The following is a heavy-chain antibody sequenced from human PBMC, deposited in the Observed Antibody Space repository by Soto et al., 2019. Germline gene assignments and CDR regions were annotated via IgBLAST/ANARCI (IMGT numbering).Heavy chain of an antibody. D-gene: IGHD5-18*01. CDR2: ISSSSSYI. CDR3: ARYRPRGYSYGANYYYGMDV. V-gene: IGHV3-21*01. J-gene: IGHJ6*02. CDR1: GFTFSSYS. Sequence: GGSLRLSCAASGFTFSSYSMNWVRQAPGKGLEWVSSISSSSSYIYYADSVKGRFTISRDNAKNSLYLQMNSLRAEGTAVYYCARYRPRGYSYGANYYYGMDVWGQGTTVTVSS.